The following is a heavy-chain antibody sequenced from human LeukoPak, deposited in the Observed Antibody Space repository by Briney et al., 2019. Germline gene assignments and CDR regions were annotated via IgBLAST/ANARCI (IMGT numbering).Heavy chain of an antibody. CDR2: IYHSGST. J-gene: IGHJ4*02. CDR3: ASYEYSSSWVNYFDY. CDR1: GYSISSGYY. Sequence: SETLSLTCAVSGYSISSGYYWGWIRPPPGKGLEWIGSIYHSGSTYYNPSLKSRVTISVDTSKNQFSLKLGSVTAADTAVYYCASYEYSSSWVNYFDYWGQGTLVTVSS. V-gene: IGHV4-38-2*01. D-gene: IGHD6-6*01.